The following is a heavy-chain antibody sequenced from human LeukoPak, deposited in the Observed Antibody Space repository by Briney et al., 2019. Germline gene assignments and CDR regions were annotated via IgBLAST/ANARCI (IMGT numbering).Heavy chain of an antibody. V-gene: IGHV3-23*01. CDR1: GFTFSSYA. J-gene: IGHJ4*02. D-gene: IGHD4-17*01. Sequence: GGSLRLSCAASGFTFSSYAMSWVRQAPGKGLEWVSAISGSGGSTYYADSVKGRFTISRDNSKNTLYLQMNSLRAEDMAVYYCAKFRFYGEGGPFDYWGQGTLVTVSS. CDR3: AKFRFYGEGGPFDY. CDR2: ISGSGGST.